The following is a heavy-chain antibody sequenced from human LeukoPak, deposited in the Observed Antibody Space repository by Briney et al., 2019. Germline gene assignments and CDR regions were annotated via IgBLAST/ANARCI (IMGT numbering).Heavy chain of an antibody. CDR2: ISGGHGGT. CDR3: AKGQYASGWNSGNY. V-gene: IGHV3-23*01. CDR1: GFTLSSYA. J-gene: IGHJ4*02. D-gene: IGHD1/OR15-1a*01. Sequence: QPGGFLRLSCAASGFTLSSYAMSWVRQAPGKGLEWVSSISGGHGGTYYADSVKGRFTISRDDSKNTLYLQVNSLRAEDTAVYYCAKGQYASGWNSGNYWGQGTLVTVSS.